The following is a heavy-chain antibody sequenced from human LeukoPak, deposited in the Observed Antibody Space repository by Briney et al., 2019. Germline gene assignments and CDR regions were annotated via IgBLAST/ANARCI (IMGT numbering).Heavy chain of an antibody. D-gene: IGHD2-21*01. CDR1: GFTFSDYY. V-gene: IGHV3-11*01. J-gene: IGHJ5*02. CDR3: ARVFLLGWFDP. CDR2: ISSSGSTI. Sequence: GGSLRLSCAASGFTFSDYYMSWIRQAPGKGLGWVSYISSSGSTIYYADSVKGRFTISRDNVKNSLYLQMNSLRAEDTAVYYCARVFLLGWFDPWGQGTLVTVSS.